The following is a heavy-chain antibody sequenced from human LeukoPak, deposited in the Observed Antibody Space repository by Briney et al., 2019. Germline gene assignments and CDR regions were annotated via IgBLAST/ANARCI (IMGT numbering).Heavy chain of an antibody. D-gene: IGHD4-17*01. J-gene: IGHJ4*02. Sequence: GGSLRLSCAASGFTFSDYYMNWIRQAPGRGLEWVSYISSGASTIYYADSVKGRFTISRDNAKNSLYLQMNSLRAEDTAVYYCATRRTPPKRLMTTVTSEEYWGQGTLVTVSS. V-gene: IGHV3-11*04. CDR3: ATRRTPPKRLMTTVTSEEY. CDR1: GFTFSDYY. CDR2: ISSGASTI.